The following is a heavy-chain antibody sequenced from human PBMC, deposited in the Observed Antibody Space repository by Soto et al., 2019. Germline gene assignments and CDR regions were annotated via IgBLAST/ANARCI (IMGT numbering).Heavy chain of an antibody. CDR1: GGSISSYY. CDR3: ARLKDYDILTGYSFLFGYGMDV. Sequence: SETLSLTCTVSGGSISSYYWSWIRQPPGKGLEWIGYIYYSGSTNYNPSLKSRVTISVDTSKNQFSLKLSSVTAADTAVYYCARLKDYDILTGYSFLFGYGMDVWGQGTTVTVS. D-gene: IGHD3-9*01. CDR2: IYYSGST. J-gene: IGHJ6*02. V-gene: IGHV4-59*08.